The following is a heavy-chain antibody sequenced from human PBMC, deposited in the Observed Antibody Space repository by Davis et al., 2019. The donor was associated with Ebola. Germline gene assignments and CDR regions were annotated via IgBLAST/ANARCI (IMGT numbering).Heavy chain of an antibody. CDR1: GYSFTSHH. Sequence: VSVKVSCKASGYSFTSHHIHWVRQAPGQGLEWIGLINPGGSSGNLNYAQKFEGRVTITADKSTYNSDMELSSLRSDDTAVYYCAIDTEVVIIDYGMDVWGQGTTVTVSS. D-gene: IGHD3-3*01. CDR2: INPGGSSGNL. J-gene: IGHJ6*02. CDR3: AIDTEVVIIDYGMDV. V-gene: IGHV1-46*01.